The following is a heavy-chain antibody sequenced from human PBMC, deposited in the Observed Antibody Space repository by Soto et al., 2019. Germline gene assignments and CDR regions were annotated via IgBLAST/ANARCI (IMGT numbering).Heavy chain of an antibody. CDR1: GYTFTSYG. CDR3: LVVVVAATDSGASDY. Sequence: QVQLVQSGAEVKKPGASVKVSCKASGYTFTSYGISWVRQAPGQGLAWMGWISAYNGNTNYAQKLQCRVTMTTDTSTSTAYMELRSLRSDDTAVYYCLVVVVAATDSGASDYWGQGSLVTVSS. CDR2: ISAYNGNT. J-gene: IGHJ4*02. V-gene: IGHV1-18*01. D-gene: IGHD2-15*01.